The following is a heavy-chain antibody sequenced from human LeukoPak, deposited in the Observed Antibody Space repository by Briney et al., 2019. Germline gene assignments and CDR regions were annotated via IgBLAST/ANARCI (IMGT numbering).Heavy chain of an antibody. D-gene: IGHD3/OR15-3a*01. CDR1: GYTFTSYY. CDR2: INPSGGST. Sequence: ASVKVSCKASGYTFTSYYMHWVRQAPRQGLEWMGIINPSGGSTSYAQKFQGRVAMTRNTSTSTVYMELSSLRSEDTAVYYCATGRRTLDYWGQGTLVTVSS. J-gene: IGHJ4*02. V-gene: IGHV1-46*01. CDR3: ATGRRTLDY.